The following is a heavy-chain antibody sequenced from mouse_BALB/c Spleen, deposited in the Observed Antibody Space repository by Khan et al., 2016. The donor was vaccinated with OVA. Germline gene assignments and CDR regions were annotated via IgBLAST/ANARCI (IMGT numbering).Heavy chain of an antibody. CDR3: ARAYYLYDGYYAIDY. Sequence: QVRLQQSGPGLVVPSQSLSITCTVSGFSLSRYNIHWVRQPPGKGLEWLGMIWGGGGTDYTSTLKSRLSISKANSKSQVFLKMNRLQTDDTAMYSCARAYYLYDGYYAIDYWGQGTLVTVSS. V-gene: IGHV2-6-4*01. J-gene: IGHJ4*01. CDR1: GFSLSRYN. CDR2: IWGGGGT. D-gene: IGHD2-14*01.